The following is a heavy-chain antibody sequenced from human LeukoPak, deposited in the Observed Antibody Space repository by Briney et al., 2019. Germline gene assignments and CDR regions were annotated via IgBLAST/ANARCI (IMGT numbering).Heavy chain of an antibody. D-gene: IGHD5-18*01. CDR1: GGSFSGYY. Sequence: PSETLSLTCAVYGGSFSGYYWSWIRQPPGKGLEWIGEINHSGSTNYNPSLKSRVTISVDTSKNQFPLKLSSVTAADTAVYYCARSRGARGYSYGTFDYWGQGTLVTVSS. J-gene: IGHJ4*02. CDR3: ARSRGARGYSYGTFDY. V-gene: IGHV4-34*01. CDR2: INHSGST.